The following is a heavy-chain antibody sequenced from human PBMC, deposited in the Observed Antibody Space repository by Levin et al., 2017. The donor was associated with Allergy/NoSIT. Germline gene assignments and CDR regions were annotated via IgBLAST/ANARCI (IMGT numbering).Heavy chain of an antibody. CDR3: AKSCSASCYFSDY. D-gene: IGHD2-2*01. CDR2: ISNDGRNE. CDR1: GFTFRSYG. V-gene: IGHV3-30*18. J-gene: IGHJ4*02. Sequence: GGSLRLSCAASGFTFRSYGMHWVRQAPGKGLEWVALISNDGRNEYYADSVKGRFTISRDNSMNTLYLQMSSLRAEDTAVYYCAKSCSASCYFSDYWGQGTLVTVSS.